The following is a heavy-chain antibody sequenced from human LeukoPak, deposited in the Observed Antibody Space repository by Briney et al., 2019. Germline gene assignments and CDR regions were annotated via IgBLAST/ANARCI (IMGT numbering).Heavy chain of an antibody. CDR2: ISYDGSNK. D-gene: IGHD3-3*01. CDR3: AKQGALYYDFWSGYLDY. V-gene: IGHV3-30*18. Sequence: GGSLRLSCAASGFTFDDYGMSWVRQAPGKGLEWVAVISYDGSNKYYADSVKGRFTISRDNSKNTLYLQMNSLRAEDTAVYYCAKQGALYYDFWSGYLDYWGQGTLVTVSS. CDR1: GFTFDDYG. J-gene: IGHJ4*02.